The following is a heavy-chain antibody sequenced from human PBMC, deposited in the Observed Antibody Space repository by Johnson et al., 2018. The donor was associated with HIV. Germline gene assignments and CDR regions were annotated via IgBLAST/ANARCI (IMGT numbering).Heavy chain of an antibody. CDR2: ISCSGGST. CDR1: GFTFSSYA. Sequence: VQLVESGGGLVQPGGSLRLSCAASGFTFSSYAMSWVRQAPGKGLEWVSAISCSGGSTYFADPVKGRSTIYRYNSKHTLYVQMNSLRAEDTSVYYCARDLVRASHAFDIWGQGTMVTVSS. CDR3: ARDLVRASHAFDI. J-gene: IGHJ3*02. D-gene: IGHD2-8*02. V-gene: IGHV3-23*04.